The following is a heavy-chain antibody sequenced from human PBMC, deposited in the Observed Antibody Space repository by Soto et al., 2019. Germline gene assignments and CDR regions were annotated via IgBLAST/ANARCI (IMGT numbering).Heavy chain of an antibody. CDR3: ARHASRSYSGRYDDAFDI. CDR2: IYPGDSDT. Sequence: ESLKISCKGSGYSFTSYWIGWVRQMPGKGLEWMGIIYPGDSDTRYSPSFQGQVTISADKSISTAYLQWSSLKASDTAMYYCARHASRSYSGRYDDAFDIWGQGTMVTVSS. V-gene: IGHV5-51*01. J-gene: IGHJ3*02. D-gene: IGHD1-26*01. CDR1: GYSFTSYW.